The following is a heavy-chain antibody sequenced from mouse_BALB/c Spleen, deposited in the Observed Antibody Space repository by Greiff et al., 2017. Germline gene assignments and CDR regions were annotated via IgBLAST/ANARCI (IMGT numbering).Heavy chain of an antibody. CDR1: GFTFSSYA. CDR3: ARAGYYGYGFDY. CDR2: ISSGGST. V-gene: IGHV5-6-5*01. Sequence: EVQLAESGGGLVKPGGSLKLSCAASGFTFSSYAMSWVRQTPEKRLEWVASISSGGSTYYPDSVKGRFTISRDNARNILYLQMSSLRSEDTAMYYCARAGYYGYGFDYWGQGTTLTVSS. J-gene: IGHJ2*01. D-gene: IGHD1-2*01.